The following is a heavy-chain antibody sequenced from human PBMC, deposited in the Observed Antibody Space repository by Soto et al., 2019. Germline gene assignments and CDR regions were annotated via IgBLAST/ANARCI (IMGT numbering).Heavy chain of an antibody. V-gene: IGHV3-23*01. Sequence: GGSLRLSCAASGFTFSSYAMSWVRQAPGKGLEWVSAISGSGGSTYYADSVKGRFTISRDNSKNMLYLQMNSLRAEDTAVYYCAKDSLSPYGSGSYSAFDIWGQGTMVTVSS. J-gene: IGHJ3*02. CDR2: ISGSGGST. D-gene: IGHD3-10*01. CDR3: AKDSLSPYGSGSYSAFDI. CDR1: GFTFSSYA.